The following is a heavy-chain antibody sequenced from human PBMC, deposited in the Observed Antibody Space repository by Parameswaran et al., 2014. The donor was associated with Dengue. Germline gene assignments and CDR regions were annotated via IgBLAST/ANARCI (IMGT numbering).Heavy chain of an antibody. D-gene: IGHD3-9*01. CDR2: IKSKTDGGTT. V-gene: IGHV3-15*01. CDR3: TTVYYDILTGYDPADAFDI. Sequence: RWIRQPPGKGLEWVGRIKSKTDGGTTDYAAPVKGRFTISRDDSKNTLYLQMNSLKTEDTAVYYCTTVYYDILTGYDPADAFDIWGQGTMVTVSS. J-gene: IGHJ3*02.